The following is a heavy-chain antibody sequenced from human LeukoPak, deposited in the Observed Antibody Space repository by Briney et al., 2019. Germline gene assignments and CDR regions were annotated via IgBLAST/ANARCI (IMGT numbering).Heavy chain of an antibody. J-gene: IGHJ4*02. V-gene: IGHV2-70*11. D-gene: IGHD3-22*01. CDR1: GFSLSTSGMC. CDR2: IDWDDDK. CDR3: ARINAGHDSSGCYYAPFDY. Sequence: SGPTLVNPTQTLTLTCTFSGFSLSTSGMCVSWIRQPPGTALEWLARIDWDDDKYYSTSLKTRLTISKDTSKNQVVLTMTNMDPVDTATYYCARINAGHDSSGCYYAPFDYWGQGTLVTVSS.